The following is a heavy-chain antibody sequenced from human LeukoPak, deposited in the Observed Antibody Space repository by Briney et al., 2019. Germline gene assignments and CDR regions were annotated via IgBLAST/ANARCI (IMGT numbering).Heavy chain of an antibody. J-gene: IGHJ6*04. V-gene: IGHV3-23*01. D-gene: IGHD3-10*02. CDR1: GFTFSNYG. Sequence: GGSLRLSCAASGFTFSNYGMSWVRQAPGKGLEWVSAISGSGGTTYYADSVKGRFTISRDNSKNTLYLQLNSLRAEDTAVYYCAELGITMIGGVWGKGTTVTISS. CDR3: AELGITMIGGV. CDR2: ISGSGGTT.